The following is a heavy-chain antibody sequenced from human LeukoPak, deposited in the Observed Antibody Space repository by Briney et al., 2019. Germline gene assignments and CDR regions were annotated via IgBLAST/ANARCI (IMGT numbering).Heavy chain of an antibody. Sequence: SETLSLTCTVSGASFRNYHWAWIRQSAGKEMEWIGRIFPGGASNYNPSLKSRVTMSVDPSKNQISLKLKSVTAADTAVYFCARLEGSYYDSAAFDVWGQGSLVTVSS. D-gene: IGHD3-22*01. J-gene: IGHJ3*01. CDR2: IFPGGAS. V-gene: IGHV4-4*07. CDR3: ARLEGSYYDSAAFDV. CDR1: GASFRNYH.